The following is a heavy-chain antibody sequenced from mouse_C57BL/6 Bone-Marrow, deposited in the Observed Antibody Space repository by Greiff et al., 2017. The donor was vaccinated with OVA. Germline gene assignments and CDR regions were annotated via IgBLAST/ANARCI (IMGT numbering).Heavy chain of an antibody. D-gene: IGHD1-1*01. J-gene: IGHJ1*03. CDR1: GYAFSSYW. Sequence: VKLVESGAELVKPGASVKISCKASGYAFSSYWMNWVKQRPGKGLEWIGQIYPGDGDTNYNGKFKGKATLTADKSSSTAYMQLSSLTSEDSAVYFCARFYYGSLWYFDVWGTGTTVTVSS. V-gene: IGHV1-80*01. CDR3: ARFYYGSLWYFDV. CDR2: IYPGDGDT.